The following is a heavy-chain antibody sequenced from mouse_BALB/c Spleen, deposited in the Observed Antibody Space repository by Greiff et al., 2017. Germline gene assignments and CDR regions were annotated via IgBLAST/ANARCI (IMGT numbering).Heavy chain of an antibody. CDR3: ARGEGLRRGGRFAY. D-gene: IGHD2-2*01. CDR1: GFTFSSYA. Sequence: VQLKESGGGLVKPGGSLKLSCAASGFTFSSYAMSWVRQTPEKRLEWVASISSGGSTYYPDSVKGRFTISRDNARNILYLQMSSLRSEDTAMYYCARGEGLRRGGRFAYWGQGTLVTVSA. V-gene: IGHV5-6-5*01. J-gene: IGHJ3*01. CDR2: ISSGGST.